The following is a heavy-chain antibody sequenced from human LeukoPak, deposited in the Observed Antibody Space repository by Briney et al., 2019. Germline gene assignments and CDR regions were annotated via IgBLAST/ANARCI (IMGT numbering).Heavy chain of an antibody. J-gene: IGHJ4*02. CDR2: IKQDGSEK. Sequence: GGSLRLSCAVSGFTFSDYAMSWVRQAPGKGLEWVANIKQDGSEKYYVDSVKGRFTISRDNAKNSLYLQMNSLRAEDTAVYYCAREGGWHIDYWGQGTLVTVSS. D-gene: IGHD6-19*01. CDR3: AREGGWHIDY. V-gene: IGHV3-7*03. CDR1: GFTFSDYA.